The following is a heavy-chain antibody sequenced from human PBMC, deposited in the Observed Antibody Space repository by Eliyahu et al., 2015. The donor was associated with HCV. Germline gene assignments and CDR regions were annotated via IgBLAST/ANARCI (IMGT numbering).Heavy chain of an antibody. D-gene: IGHD5-18*01. CDR1: GFTFSTYA. V-gene: IGHV3-23*01. J-gene: IGHJ4*02. Sequence: EVQLLESGGGLVQPGGSLRLPCAASGFTFSTYAMSWVRQAPGKGLEWVSIISGSGGSTYYADSVKGRFTISRDNSKNTLYLEMNSLRAEDTAVYYCAKLRGWIQHIDYWGQGSLVIVSS. CDR2: ISGSGGST. CDR3: AKLRGWIQHIDY.